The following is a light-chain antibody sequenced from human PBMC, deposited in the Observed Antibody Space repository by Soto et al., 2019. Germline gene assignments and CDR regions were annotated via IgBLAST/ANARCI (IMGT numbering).Light chain of an antibody. J-gene: IGKJ5*01. Sequence: EIILTQSPVTLSLSPGERATLSCRASQTVSSNYLAWYQQKPGQAPRLLIYGASSRATGIPDRFSGSGSGPDFTLTISGLGPEDFAVYYCQQYGSSPITFGQGTRLEIK. V-gene: IGKV3-20*01. CDR1: QTVSSNY. CDR3: QQYGSSPIT. CDR2: GAS.